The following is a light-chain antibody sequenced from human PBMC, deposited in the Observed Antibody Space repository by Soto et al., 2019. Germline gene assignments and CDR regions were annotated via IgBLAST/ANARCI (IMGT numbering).Light chain of an antibody. CDR3: HYYGGP. Sequence: EIVLTQSPGTLSLSPGERATLSCRASQSVRGNYLAWYQQKPGQAPRLLISGASSRASGIPDRFSGSGSGTDFTLTISRVEPEDFAVYYCHYYGGPFGGGTKIEIK. V-gene: IGKV3-20*01. J-gene: IGKJ4*01. CDR2: GAS. CDR1: QSVRGNY.